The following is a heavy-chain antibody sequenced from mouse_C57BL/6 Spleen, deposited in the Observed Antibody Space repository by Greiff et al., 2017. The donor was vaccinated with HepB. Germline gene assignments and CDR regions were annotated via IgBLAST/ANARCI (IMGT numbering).Heavy chain of an antibody. CDR1: GFTFSDYG. J-gene: IGHJ4*01. V-gene: IGHV5-17*01. Sequence: DVMLVESGGGLVKPGGSLKLSCAASGFTFSDYGMHWVRQAPEKGLEWVAYISSGSSTIYYADTVKGRFTISRDNAKNTLFLQMTSLRSEDTAMYYCARTTTVVATDYAMDYWGQGTSVTVSS. D-gene: IGHD1-1*01. CDR2: ISSGSSTI. CDR3: ARTTTVVATDYAMDY.